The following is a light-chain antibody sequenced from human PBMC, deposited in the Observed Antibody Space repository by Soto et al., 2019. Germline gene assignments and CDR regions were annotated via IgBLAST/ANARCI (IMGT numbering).Light chain of an antibody. CDR1: NGDVGSYDL. Sequence: QSALTQPASVSGSPGQSITISCTGTNGDVGSYDLVSWYQRYPGEAPKLIIYEVSNRPSGVSNRFSGSKSGNTASLTISGLQAEDEADYYCSSYTSSSTLFGGGTKLTVL. CDR2: EVS. V-gene: IGLV2-14*02. CDR3: SSYTSSSTL. J-gene: IGLJ2*01.